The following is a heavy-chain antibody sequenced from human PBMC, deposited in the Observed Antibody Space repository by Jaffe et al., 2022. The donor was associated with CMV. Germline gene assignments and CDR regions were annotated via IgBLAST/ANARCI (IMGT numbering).Heavy chain of an antibody. CDR3: TRTPYYGDYGPEYFHH. V-gene: IGHV5-51*01. CDR1: GFRFTTNW. D-gene: IGHD4-17*01. CDR2: IYPGDSDT. J-gene: IGHJ1*01. Sequence: EVQLVQSGAEVKKPGESLKISCKGSGFRFTTNWIAWVRQMPGKGLECMGIIYPGDSDTRYSPSFQGHVTISADKSISTAYLQFSSLKASDTGMYYCTRTPYYGDYGPEYFHHWGQGTLVTVSS.